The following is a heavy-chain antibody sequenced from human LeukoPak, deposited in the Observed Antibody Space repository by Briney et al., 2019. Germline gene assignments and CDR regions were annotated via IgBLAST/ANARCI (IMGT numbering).Heavy chain of an antibody. CDR3: ARAEYYYDSSGYYSVPFWYFDY. CDR2: IYYSGST. CDR1: GGSVSSGSYY. Sequence: SETLSFTCTVSGGSVSSGSYYWSWIRQPPGKGLEWIGYIYYSGSTNYNPSLKSRVTISVDTSKNQFSLKLSSVTAADTAVYYCARAEYYYDSSGYYSVPFWYFDYWGQGTLVTVSS. D-gene: IGHD3-22*01. J-gene: IGHJ4*02. V-gene: IGHV4-61*01.